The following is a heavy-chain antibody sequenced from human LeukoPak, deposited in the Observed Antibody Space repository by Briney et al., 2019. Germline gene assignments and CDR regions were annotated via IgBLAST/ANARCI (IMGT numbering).Heavy chain of an antibody. CDR1: GGSISSGSYY. D-gene: IGHD2/OR15-2a*01. Sequence: SQTLSLTCTVSGGSISSGSYYWSWIRQPAGKGLEWIGRIYTSGSTNYNPSLKSRVTISVDTSKNQFSLKLSAVTAADTAVYYCARDFSTDNWFDPWGQGTLVTVSS. J-gene: IGHJ5*02. V-gene: IGHV4-61*02. CDR2: IYTSGST. CDR3: ARDFSTDNWFDP.